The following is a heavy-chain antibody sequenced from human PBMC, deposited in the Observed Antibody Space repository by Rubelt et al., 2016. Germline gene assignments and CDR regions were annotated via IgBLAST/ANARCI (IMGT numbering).Heavy chain of an antibody. CDR2: IIPIFGTA. D-gene: IGHD3-10*01. Sequence: VQLVQSGAEVKKPGSSVKVSCKASGGTFSSYAISWVRQAPGQGLEWMGGIIPIFGTANYAQKFQGRVTITADKSTSTAYMELSSLRSEDTAVYYCARDGVTMCRGVIMSPSYGMDVWGQGTTVTVSS. V-gene: IGHV1-69*06. CDR3: ARDGVTMCRGVIMSPSYGMDV. J-gene: IGHJ6*02. CDR1: GGTFSSYA.